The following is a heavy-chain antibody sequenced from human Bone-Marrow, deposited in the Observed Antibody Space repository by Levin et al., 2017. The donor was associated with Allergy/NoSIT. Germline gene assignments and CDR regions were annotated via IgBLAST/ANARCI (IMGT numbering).Heavy chain of an antibody. CDR1: GFTFSSYG. CDR2: ISYDGSNK. CDR3: AKAENRSSGPNYYYYYGMDV. V-gene: IGHV3-30*18. D-gene: IGHD6-19*01. Sequence: GESLKISCAASGFTFSSYGMHWVRQAPGKGLEWVAVISYDGSNKYYADSVKGRFTISRDNSKNTLYLQMNSLRAEDTAVYYCAKAENRSSGPNYYYYYGMDVWGQGTTVTVSS. J-gene: IGHJ6*02.